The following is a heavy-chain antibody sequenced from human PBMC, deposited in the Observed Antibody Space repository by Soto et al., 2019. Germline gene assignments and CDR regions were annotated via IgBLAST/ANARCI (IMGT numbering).Heavy chain of an antibody. CDR3: ARVGSYYDFWSGPNWFDP. CDR2: IYSGGST. CDR1: GFTVSSNY. Sequence: QPGGSLRLSCAASGFTVSSNYMSWVRQAPGKGLEWFSVIYSGGSTYYADSVKGRFTISRDNSKNTLYLQMNSLRAEDTAVYYCARVGSYYDFWSGPNWFDPWGQGTLVTVSS. V-gene: IGHV3-53*01. J-gene: IGHJ5*02. D-gene: IGHD3-3*01.